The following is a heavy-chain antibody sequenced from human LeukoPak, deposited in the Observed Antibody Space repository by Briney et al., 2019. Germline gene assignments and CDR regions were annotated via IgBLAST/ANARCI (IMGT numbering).Heavy chain of an antibody. CDR2: IRSKAYGCTT. V-gene: IGHV3-49*03. D-gene: IGHD4-11*01. J-gene: IGHJ4*02. CDR1: GFTFGDYA. CDR3: TRVRDSNYVLGSDY. Sequence: GGSLRLSCTASGFTFGDYAMSWFRQAPGKGLEGVGFIRSKAYGCTTEYAASVKGRFTISRDDFKSIAYLQMNSLKTEDTAVYYCTRVRDSNYVLGSDYWGQGTLVTVSS.